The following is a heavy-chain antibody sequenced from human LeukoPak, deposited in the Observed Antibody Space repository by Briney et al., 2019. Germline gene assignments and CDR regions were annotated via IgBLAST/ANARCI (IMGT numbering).Heavy chain of an antibody. CDR2: ISSSSSTI. Sequence: GGSLRLSCAASGFTFSSYGMSWVRQAPGKGLEWVSYISSSSSTIYYADSVKGRFTISRDNAKNSLYLQMNSLRAEDTAVYYCARDTDDYGDCAYDYWGQGTLVTVSS. V-gene: IGHV3-48*01. J-gene: IGHJ4*02. D-gene: IGHD4-17*01. CDR1: GFTFSSYG. CDR3: ARDTDDYGDCAYDY.